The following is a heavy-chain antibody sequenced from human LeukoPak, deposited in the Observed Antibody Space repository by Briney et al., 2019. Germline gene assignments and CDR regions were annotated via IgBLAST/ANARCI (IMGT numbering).Heavy chain of an antibody. V-gene: IGHV4-30-2*01. Sequence: SETLSLTCTVSGGSISSGGYYWSWIRQPPGKGLEWIGYIYHSGSTYYNPSLKSRVTISVDRSKNQFSLKLSSVTAADTAVYYCARGHYSGYDYPSWFDPWGQGTLVTVSS. CDR3: ARGHYSGYDYPSWFDP. CDR1: GGSISSGGYY. CDR2: IYHSGST. J-gene: IGHJ5*02. D-gene: IGHD5-12*01.